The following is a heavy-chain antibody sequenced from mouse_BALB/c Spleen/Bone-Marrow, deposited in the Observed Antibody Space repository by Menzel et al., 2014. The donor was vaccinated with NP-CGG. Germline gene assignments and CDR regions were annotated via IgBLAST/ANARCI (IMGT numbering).Heavy chain of an antibody. V-gene: IGHV1-66*01. D-gene: IGHD4-1*01. CDR2: IFPGSDNT. CDR1: GYSFTSYY. J-gene: IGHJ2*01. CDR3: ARDWDEYYFDY. Sequence: VQLVESGPELVKPGASVKMSCKAPGYSFTSYYIHWVKQRPGQGLEWIGWIFPGSDNTKYNEKFKGKATLTADTSSSTAYMHLSSLTSEDSAVYFCARDWDEYYFDYWGQGTTLTVSS.